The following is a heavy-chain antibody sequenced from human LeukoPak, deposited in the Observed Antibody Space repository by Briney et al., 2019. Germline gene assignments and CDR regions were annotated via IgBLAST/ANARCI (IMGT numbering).Heavy chain of an antibody. V-gene: IGHV1-2*02. CDR3: AKSGYNRFDY. CDR2: INPNSGGT. J-gene: IGHJ4*02. Sequence: GASVKVSCKASGYTFTGYYMHWVRQAPGQGLEWMGWINPNSGGTNYAQKFQGRVTMTRDTSISTAYMELSSLIAEDTAVYYCAKSGYNRFDYWGQGTRVTVSS. D-gene: IGHD5-24*01. CDR1: GYTFTGYY.